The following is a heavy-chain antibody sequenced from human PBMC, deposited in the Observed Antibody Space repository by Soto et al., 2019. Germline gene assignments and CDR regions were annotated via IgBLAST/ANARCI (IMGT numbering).Heavy chain of an antibody. CDR1: GFSLSTSGVG. CDR3: AHKGPEDWPLDY. CDR2: IYWDDSK. D-gene: IGHD3-9*01. V-gene: IGHV2-5*02. Sequence: QITLKESGPTLVRPTQTLTLTCAFSGFSLSTSGVGVGWIRQPPGKALEWLAVIYWDDSKHYSPPLRSRLTIPKAPSKNQVVLTITNMDPMDTGTSYCAHKGPEDWPLDYWGQGTLVTVSS. J-gene: IGHJ4*02.